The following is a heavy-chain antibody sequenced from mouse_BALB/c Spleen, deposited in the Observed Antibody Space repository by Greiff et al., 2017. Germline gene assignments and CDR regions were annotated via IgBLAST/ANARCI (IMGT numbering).Heavy chain of an antibody. CDR2: IDPSDSET. CDR3: GIDWFAY. CDR1: GYTFTSYW. J-gene: IGHJ3*01. Sequence: QVQLQQPGAELVKPGAPVKLSCKASGYTFTSYWMNWVKQRPGRGLEWIGRIDPSDSETHSNQKFKDKATLTVDKSSSTAYIQLSSLTSEDSAVYYCGIDWFAYWGQGTLVTVSA. V-gene: IGHV1-69*02.